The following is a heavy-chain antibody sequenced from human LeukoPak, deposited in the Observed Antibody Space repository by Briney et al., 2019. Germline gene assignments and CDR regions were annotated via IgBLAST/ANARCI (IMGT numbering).Heavy chain of an antibody. J-gene: IGHJ4*02. CDR1: GFSVSSNY. V-gene: IGHV3-53*01. CDR3: ARDAFGGDKSPF. CDR2: IYSGGST. D-gene: IGHD3-3*01. Sequence: GGSLRLSCAASGFSVSSNYMTWVRQAPGKGLEWVSVIYSGGSTYYADSVKGRLTISRDNAKNTLYLQMNSLRAEDTAVYYCARDAFGGDKSPFWGQGTLVTVSS.